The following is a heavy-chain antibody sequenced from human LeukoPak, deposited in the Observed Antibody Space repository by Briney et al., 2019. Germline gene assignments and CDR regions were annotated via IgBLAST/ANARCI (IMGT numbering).Heavy chain of an antibody. CDR3: ARGPRLSSSWYFRGCYFDY. D-gene: IGHD6-13*01. J-gene: IGHJ4*02. CDR2: INHSGST. V-gene: IGHV4-34*01. Sequence: SETLSLTCAVYGGSFSGYYWSWIRQPPGQGLEWIAEINHSGSTNYNPSLKSRVTISVDTSKNQFSLKLSSVTAADTAVYYCARGPRLSSSWYFRGCYFDYWGQGTLVTVSS. CDR1: GGSFSGYY.